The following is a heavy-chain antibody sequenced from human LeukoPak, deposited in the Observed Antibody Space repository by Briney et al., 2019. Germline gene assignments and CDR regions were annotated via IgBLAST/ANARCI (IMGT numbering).Heavy chain of an antibody. D-gene: IGHD2-2*02. CDR3: ARGPLYCSSTSCYRGFLYGMDV. J-gene: IGHJ6*02. CDR2: INHSGST. CDR1: GGSFSGYY. V-gene: IGHV4-34*01. Sequence: PSETLSLTCAVYGGSFSGYYWSWIRQPPGKGLGWIGEINHSGSTNYNPSLKSRVTISVDTSKNQFSLKLSSVTAADTAVYYCARGPLYCSSTSCYRGFLYGMDVWGQGTTVTVSS.